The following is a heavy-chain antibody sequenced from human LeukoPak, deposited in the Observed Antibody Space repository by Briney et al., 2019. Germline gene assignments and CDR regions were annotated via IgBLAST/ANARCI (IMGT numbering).Heavy chain of an antibody. D-gene: IGHD6-13*01. Sequence: PSETLSLTCTVSGGSISSYYWSWIXXXXXXXXXXXXXXXXXGSTNYNPSLKSRVTISVDTSKNQFSLKLSSVTAADTAVYYCARDLGYSSSAPRDYYGMDVWGQGTTVTVSS. CDR3: ARDLGYSSSAPRDYYGMDV. CDR2: XXXXGST. V-gene: IGHV4-59*01. J-gene: IGHJ6*02. CDR1: GGSISSYY.